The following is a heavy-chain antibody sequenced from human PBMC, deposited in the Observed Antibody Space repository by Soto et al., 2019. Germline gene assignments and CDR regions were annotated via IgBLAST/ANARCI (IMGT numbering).Heavy chain of an antibody. CDR1: GFSLSTSGVS. CDR3: AHRNISSSGFDY. CDR2: FYWDDDK. D-gene: IGHD6-6*01. Sequence: QITLKESGPTLVKPTQTLTLTCTFSGFSLSTSGVSVGWIRQPPAKALEWLALFYWDDDKRYSPSLKSRLIITKDTSKNHAVLTITNMDPVDTATYYCAHRNISSSGFDYWGQGTLVTVSS. V-gene: IGHV2-5*02. J-gene: IGHJ4*02.